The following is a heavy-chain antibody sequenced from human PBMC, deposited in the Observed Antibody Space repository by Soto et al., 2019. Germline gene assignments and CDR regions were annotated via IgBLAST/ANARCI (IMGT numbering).Heavy chain of an antibody. V-gene: IGHV1-2*04. CDR1: GYTFTGYY. Sequence: ASVKVSCKASGYTFTGYYMHWVRQAPGQGLEWMGWINPNSGGTNYAQKFQGWVTMTRDTSISTAYMELSRLRSDDTAVYYCARGTLTYYDILTGYPLDYWGQGTTVTVSS. J-gene: IGHJ4*03. CDR3: ARGTLTYYDILTGYPLDY. D-gene: IGHD3-9*01. CDR2: INPNSGGT.